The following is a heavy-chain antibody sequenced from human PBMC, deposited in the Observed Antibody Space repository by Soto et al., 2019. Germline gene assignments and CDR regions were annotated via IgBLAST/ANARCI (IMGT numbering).Heavy chain of an antibody. Sequence: QVQLVESGGGVVQPGRSLRLSCAASGFTFSSYGMHWVRQAPGKGLEWVAVIWYDGSNKYYADTVKGPFTTSRDNYKNTLYLQMNSLRAEDTAVYYCARGPKDSFDDWGQGTLVTVSS. J-gene: IGHJ4*02. CDR3: ARGPKDSFDD. V-gene: IGHV3-33*01. CDR1: GFTFSSYG. CDR2: IWYDGSNK.